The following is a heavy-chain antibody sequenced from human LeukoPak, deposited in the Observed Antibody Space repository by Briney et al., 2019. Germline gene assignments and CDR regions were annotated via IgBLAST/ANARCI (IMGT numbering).Heavy chain of an antibody. D-gene: IGHD6-19*01. CDR1: GFTFSSYW. CDR3: AREEPGITVAGFDY. CDR2: IKQDGSEK. J-gene: IGHJ4*02. V-gene: IGHV3-7*01. Sequence: PGGSLSLSCAASGFTFSSYWMSWVRQAPGKGLEWVANIKQDGSEKYYVDSVKGRFTISRDNAKNSLYLQMNSLRAEDTAVYYCAREEPGITVAGFDYWGQGTLVTVSS.